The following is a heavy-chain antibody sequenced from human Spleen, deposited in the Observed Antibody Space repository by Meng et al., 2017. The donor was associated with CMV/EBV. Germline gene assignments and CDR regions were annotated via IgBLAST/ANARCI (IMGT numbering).Heavy chain of an antibody. CDR3: ARDHVVVVPGATYNSYGMDV. CDR1: GYLFTKFY. J-gene: IGHJ6*02. Sequence: ASVKVSCKASGYLFTKFYLHWVRQAPGQGLEWMGLINPSDGTTSYAQKFQGRVTMTRDPSTRTLYMELRSLRPEDTAVYYCARDHVVVVPGATYNSYGMDVWGQGTTVTVSS. V-gene: IGHV1-46*01. CDR2: INPSDGTT. D-gene: IGHD2-2*01.